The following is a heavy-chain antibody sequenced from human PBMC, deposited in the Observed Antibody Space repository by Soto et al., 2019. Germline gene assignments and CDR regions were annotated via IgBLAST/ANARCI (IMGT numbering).Heavy chain of an antibody. Sequence: EVQLVESGGGLVKPGGSLRLSCAASGFSFSNAWMIWVRQAPGKGLEWVGRIKSKIDGGTTDYAAPVKGRFTISRDDSKTTVYLQMNGLKTEDTAVYYCTTEGRRGYSGHDWDYWGQGTLVSSPQ. D-gene: IGHD5-12*01. CDR1: GFSFSNAW. J-gene: IGHJ4*02. CDR2: IKSKIDGGTT. V-gene: IGHV3-15*07. CDR3: TTEGRRGYSGHDWDY.